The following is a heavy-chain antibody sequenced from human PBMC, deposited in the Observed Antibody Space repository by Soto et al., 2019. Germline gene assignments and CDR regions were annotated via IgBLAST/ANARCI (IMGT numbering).Heavy chain of an antibody. CDR1: GYTFTSYD. CDR2: MNTNSGNT. D-gene: IGHD2-15*01. Sequence: GASVKVSCKASGYTFTSYDINWVRQATGQGLEWMGWMNTNSGNTGYAQKFQGRVTMTRNTPISTAYMELSGLRSEDTAVYYCARYPYTSYCSDGSCSYDAFDIWGQGTVVTV. CDR3: ARYPYTSYCSDGSCSYDAFDI. J-gene: IGHJ3*02. V-gene: IGHV1-8*01.